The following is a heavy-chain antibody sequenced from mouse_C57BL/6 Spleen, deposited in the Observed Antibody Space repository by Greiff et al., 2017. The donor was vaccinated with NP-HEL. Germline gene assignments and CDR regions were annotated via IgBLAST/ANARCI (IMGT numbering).Heavy chain of an antibody. V-gene: IGHV1-7*01. CDR1: GYTFTSYW. D-gene: IGHD1-1*01. J-gene: IGHJ4*01. Sequence: QVQLQQSGAELAKPGASVKLSCKASGYTFTSYWMHWVKQRPGQGLEWIGYINPSSGYTKYNQKFKDKATLTADKSSSTAYMQLSSLTYEDSAVYYCARSTVVEVDAMDYWGQGTSVTVSS. CDR2: INPSSGYT. CDR3: ARSTVVEVDAMDY.